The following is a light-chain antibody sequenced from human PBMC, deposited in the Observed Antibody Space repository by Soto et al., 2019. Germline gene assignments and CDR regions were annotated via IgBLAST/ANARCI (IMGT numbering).Light chain of an antibody. CDR3: QHYGPPRYT. CDR2: GAS. Sequence: EIGLTQSPGTLSLSPGERATLSCRASQSVSSNFLAGYQQKPGQPPRLLMYGASSRATSIPDRFSGSGSGTDFTLTISRLEPEDFAVYYCQHYGPPRYTFGQGTKLEIK. CDR1: QSVSSNF. J-gene: IGKJ2*01. V-gene: IGKV3-20*01.